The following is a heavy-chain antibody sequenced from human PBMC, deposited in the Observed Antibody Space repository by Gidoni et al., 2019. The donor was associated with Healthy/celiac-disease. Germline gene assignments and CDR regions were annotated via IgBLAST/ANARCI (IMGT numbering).Heavy chain of an antibody. D-gene: IGHD3-10*01. Sequence: EVQLVESGGGLVMPGWSLVLSCASSGFPFSSYSMNWVRQAPGKGLEWVSSISSSSSYIYYADSVKGRFTISRDNAKNSLYLQMNSLRAEDTAVYYCASEGDGPYYFDYWGQGTLVTVSS. CDR3: ASEGDGPYYFDY. V-gene: IGHV3-21*01. J-gene: IGHJ4*02. CDR2: ISSSSSYI. CDR1: GFPFSSYS.